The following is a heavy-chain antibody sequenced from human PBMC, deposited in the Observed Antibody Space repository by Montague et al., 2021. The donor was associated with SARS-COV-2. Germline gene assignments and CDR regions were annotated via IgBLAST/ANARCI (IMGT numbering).Heavy chain of an antibody. CDR2: IYIRETA. V-gene: IGHV4-4*07. Sequence: SETLSLTCTVPGGSISSYYWSWIRQPAGKGLEWIGRIYIRETATYNPSLTSRVIMSADTSKNQISLKLSSVTAADTAVYYCARGRRIAAGGTSYYGLDVWGKGTTVTVSS. D-gene: IGHD6-13*01. CDR3: ARGRRIAAGGTSYYGLDV. J-gene: IGHJ6*04. CDR1: GGSISSYY.